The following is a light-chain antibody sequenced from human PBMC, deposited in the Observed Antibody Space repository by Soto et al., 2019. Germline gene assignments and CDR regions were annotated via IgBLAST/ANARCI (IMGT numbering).Light chain of an antibody. CDR3: QKYNSAPLT. Sequence: DVQMTQAPSALSAFVGDRVTITCRASQGIAPYLAWFQQKPGKVPKLLIYATSTLQSGVPSRFSGSGYGTDFTLTINSLQPEDVGTYYCQKYNSAPLTFGGGTKV. CDR2: ATS. CDR1: QGIAPY. V-gene: IGKV1-27*01. J-gene: IGKJ4*01.